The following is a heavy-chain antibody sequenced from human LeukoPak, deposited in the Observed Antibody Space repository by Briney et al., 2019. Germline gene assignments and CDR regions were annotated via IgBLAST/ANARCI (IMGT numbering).Heavy chain of an antibody. D-gene: IGHD3-10*01. CDR1: GYTFTGHY. CDR2: INPHSDGI. Sequence: ASAKVSCKPSGYTFTGHYIHWVRQAPGQGLEWMGWINPHSDGINYAQKFQGRVTMTRDTSISTAYMELSRLTSDDTAVYYCARGRLYHDSGTYYYFDCWGQGTLVTVSS. V-gene: IGHV1-2*02. CDR3: ARGRLYHDSGTYYYFDC. J-gene: IGHJ4*02.